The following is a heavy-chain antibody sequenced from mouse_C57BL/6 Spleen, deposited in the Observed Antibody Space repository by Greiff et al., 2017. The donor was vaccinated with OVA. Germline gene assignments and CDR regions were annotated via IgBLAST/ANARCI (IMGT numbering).Heavy chain of an antibody. CDR3: ARDYSNFYFDY. Sequence: ESGPGLVKPSQSLSLTCSVTGYSITSGYYWNWIRQFPGNKLEWMGYISYDGSNNYNPSLKNRISITRDTSKNQFFLKLNSVTTEDTATYYCARDYSNFYFDYWGQGTTLTVSS. V-gene: IGHV3-6*01. J-gene: IGHJ2*01. CDR2: ISYDGSN. D-gene: IGHD2-5*01. CDR1: GYSITSGYY.